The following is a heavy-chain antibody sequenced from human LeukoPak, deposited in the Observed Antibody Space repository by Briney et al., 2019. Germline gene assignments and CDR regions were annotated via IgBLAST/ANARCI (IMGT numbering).Heavy chain of an antibody. J-gene: IGHJ4*02. CDR3: ARHRPPKPAYGADDGYYFDY. CDR2: IYYSGST. V-gene: IGHV4-59*08. Sequence: PSETLSLTCTVSGGSISSYYWSWIRQPPGKGLEWIGYIYYSGSTNYNPSLKSRVTISVDTSKNQFSLKLSSVTAADTAVYYCARHRPPKPAYGADDGYYFDYWGQGTLVTVSS. D-gene: IGHD4-17*01. CDR1: GGSISSYY.